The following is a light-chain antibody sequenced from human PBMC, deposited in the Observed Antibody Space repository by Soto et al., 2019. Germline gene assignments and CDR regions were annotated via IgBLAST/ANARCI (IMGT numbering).Light chain of an antibody. CDR2: DVS. V-gene: IGLV2-14*01. Sequence: QSVLTQPASVSGSPGQSITISCTGTSSDVGGYKYVSWYQQHPGKAPKLIIYDVSDRPSGISNRFSGSKSGNKASLTISGLQAEDEADYYCSSYTSSSTLFGTGTQLTVL. J-gene: IGLJ1*01. CDR1: SSDVGGYKY. CDR3: SSYTSSSTL.